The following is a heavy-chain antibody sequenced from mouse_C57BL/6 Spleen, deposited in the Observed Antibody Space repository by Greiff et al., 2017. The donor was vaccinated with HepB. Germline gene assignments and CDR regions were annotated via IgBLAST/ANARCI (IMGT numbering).Heavy chain of an antibody. CDR2: IYPGSGST. D-gene: IGHD1-1*01. Sequence: QVQLQQPGAELVKPGASVKMSCKASGYTFTSYWITWVKQRPGQGLEWIGDIYPGSGSTNYNEKFKSKATLTVDTSSSTAYMQLSSLTSEDSAVYYCASEGIYYGSSPGSDSMDYWGQGTSVTVSS. V-gene: IGHV1-55*01. CDR3: ASEGIYYGSSPGSDSMDY. J-gene: IGHJ4*01. CDR1: GYTFTSYW.